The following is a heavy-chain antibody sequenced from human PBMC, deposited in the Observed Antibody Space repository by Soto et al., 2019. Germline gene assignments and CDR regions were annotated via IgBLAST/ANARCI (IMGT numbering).Heavy chain of an antibody. D-gene: IGHD1-26*01. CDR3: ARDGRGLPLNRAFVL. V-gene: IGHV3-33*01. CDR2: IWYDGSNK. J-gene: IGHJ3*01. Sequence: QVQLVESGGGVVQPGRSLRLSCAASGFTFSSYGMHWVRQAPGKGLEWVAVIWYDGSNKYYADSVKGRFTISRDNSKNTLYLQMNSLRAEDTAVYYCARDGRGLPLNRAFVLWGQGTMVTVSS. CDR1: GFTFSSYG.